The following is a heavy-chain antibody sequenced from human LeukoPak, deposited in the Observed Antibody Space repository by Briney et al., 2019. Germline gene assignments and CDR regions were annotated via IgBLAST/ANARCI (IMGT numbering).Heavy chain of an antibody. D-gene: IGHD3-22*01. J-gene: IGHJ6*03. V-gene: IGHV3-74*01. CDR3: AREGRYYYDSSGYHYYYYYYMDV. CDR2: INTDGSST. Sequence: GGSLRLSCAASGFTFSNSWMSWVRQAPGKGLVWVSRINTDGSSTSYADSVKGRFTISRDNAKNTLYLQMNSLRAEDTAVYYCAREGRYYYDSSGYHYYYYYYMDVWGKGTTVTVSS. CDR1: GFTFSNSW.